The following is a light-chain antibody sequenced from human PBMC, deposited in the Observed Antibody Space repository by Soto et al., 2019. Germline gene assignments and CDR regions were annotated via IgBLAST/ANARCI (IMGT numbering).Light chain of an antibody. V-gene: IGLV1-40*01. CDR1: SSNIGATYD. J-gene: IGLJ1*01. Sequence: QSVLTQPPSVSGAPGQRVTISCTGSSSNIGATYDVQWYQQLPGTAPKLLIYGNSNRPSGVPDRFSGSKSGTSASLAITGLQADDEADYYCQSYDSSLNAHYVFGTGTKVTVL. CDR3: QSYDSSLNAHYV. CDR2: GNS.